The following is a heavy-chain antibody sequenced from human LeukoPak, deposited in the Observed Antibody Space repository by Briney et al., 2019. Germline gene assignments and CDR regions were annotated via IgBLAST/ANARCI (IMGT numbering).Heavy chain of an antibody. CDR3: ARDGHQGDSYGKFDY. Sequence: GGSLRLSCAASGFTFSSYGLHWVRQAPGKGLEWVAVIWYDGSNKYYADSVKGRFTISRDNSKNTLYLQMNSPRAEDTAVYYCARDGHQGDSYGKFDYWGQGTLVTVSS. CDR1: GFTFSSYG. V-gene: IGHV3-33*01. J-gene: IGHJ4*02. D-gene: IGHD5-18*01. CDR2: IWYDGSNK.